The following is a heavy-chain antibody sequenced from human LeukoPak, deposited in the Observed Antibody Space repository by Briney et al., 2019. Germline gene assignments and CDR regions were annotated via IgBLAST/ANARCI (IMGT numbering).Heavy chain of an antibody. Sequence: SQTLSLTCAVSGDSISSGDYSWSWIRQPSGKGLEWIGYIFHSGPSYYNPSLKSRVTISVDKSKTQFSLRLTSVTAADTAVYYCARELWFVNAPGSWLDPWGQGTLVTVSS. D-gene: IGHD3-10*01. CDR1: GDSISSGDYS. CDR3: ARELWFVNAPGSWLDP. J-gene: IGHJ5*02. CDR2: IFHSGPS. V-gene: IGHV4-30-2*01.